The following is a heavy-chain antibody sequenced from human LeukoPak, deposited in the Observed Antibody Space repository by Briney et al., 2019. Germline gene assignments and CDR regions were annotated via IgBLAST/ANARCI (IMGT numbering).Heavy chain of an antibody. Sequence: GGSLRLSCAGSGFTFSNYAMTWVRQAPGKGLEWVSAISGSGGSTYYADSVKGRFTISRDNSKNTLYLQMNSLRAEDTAVYYCAKDYGYDAFDIWGQGTMVTVSS. CDR2: ISGSGGST. CDR3: AKDYGYDAFDI. V-gene: IGHV3-23*01. J-gene: IGHJ3*02. CDR1: GFTFSNYA. D-gene: IGHD6-25*01.